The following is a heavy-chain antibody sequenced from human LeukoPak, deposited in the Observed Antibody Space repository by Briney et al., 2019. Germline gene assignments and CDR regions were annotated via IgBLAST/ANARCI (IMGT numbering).Heavy chain of an antibody. J-gene: IGHJ3*02. Sequence: SETLSLTCTVSGGSISSSNYYWSWIRQPAGKGLEWIGRIYTSGSTNYNPSFKSRVTMSVDTSKNQFSLKLSSVTAADTAVYYCARVPYSGSYYDGAFDIWGQGTMVTVSS. V-gene: IGHV4-61*02. CDR1: GGSISSSNYY. D-gene: IGHD1-26*01. CDR3: ARVPYSGSYYDGAFDI. CDR2: IYTSGST.